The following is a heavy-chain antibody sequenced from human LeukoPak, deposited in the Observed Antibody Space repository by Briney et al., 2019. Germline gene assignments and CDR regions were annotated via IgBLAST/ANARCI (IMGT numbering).Heavy chain of an antibody. CDR1: GFTFDKYG. CDR2: ANLNGGST. CDR3: ARSNRVYGDYLLRAFDI. J-gene: IGHJ3*02. V-gene: IGHV3-20*01. Sequence: GGSLRRSCAASGFTFDKYGMTWVRQVPGKGREWVSCANLNGGSTGYADSVKGRFTIYRDNGKNSLSMKMNSLRAEDTALYHCARSNRVYGDYLLRAFDIWGQGTMVTVSS. D-gene: IGHD4-17*01.